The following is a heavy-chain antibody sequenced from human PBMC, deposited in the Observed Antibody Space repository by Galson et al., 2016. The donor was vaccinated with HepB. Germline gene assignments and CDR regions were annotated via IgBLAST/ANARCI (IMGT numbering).Heavy chain of an antibody. CDR2: INGDGSTK. J-gene: IGHJ4*02. CDR3: ASDYWVY. CDR1: GFTFSSYW. V-gene: IGHV3-7*01. Sequence: SLRLSCAASGFTFSSYWMTWVRQAPGKGLEWVASINGDGSTKYYVDSVKGRSTISRDKAKNSLYLQMNSLRAEDTAVYYCASDYWVYWGQGTLVTVSA. D-gene: IGHD2-8*02.